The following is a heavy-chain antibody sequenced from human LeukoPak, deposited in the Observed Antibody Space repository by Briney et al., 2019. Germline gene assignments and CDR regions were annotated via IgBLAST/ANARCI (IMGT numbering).Heavy chain of an antibody. J-gene: IGHJ4*02. V-gene: IGHV3-30*18. Sequence: GGSLRLSCAASGFTFSTYGMHWVRQAPGKGLEWVTVISYDGSNKYYADSVKGRFTISRDNSKNTLYLQMNSLRAEDTAVYYCAKSNSGYYPDHWGQGTLVTVSS. CDR3: AKSNSGYYPDH. CDR2: ISYDGSNK. CDR1: GFTFSTYG. D-gene: IGHD3-22*01.